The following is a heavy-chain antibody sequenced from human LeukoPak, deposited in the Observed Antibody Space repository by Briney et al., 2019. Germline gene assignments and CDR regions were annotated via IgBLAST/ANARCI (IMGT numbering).Heavy chain of an antibody. CDR1: GGSISSGGYY. V-gene: IGHV4-31*03. J-gene: IGHJ5*02. D-gene: IGHD6-6*01. CDR3: ATNVYSSSSRWFDP. CDR2: IYYSGST. Sequence: SQTLSLTCTVSGGSISSGGYYWSWIRQHPGKGLEWIGYIYYSGSTYYNPSLKSRVTISVDTSKNQFSLKLSSVTAADTAVYYCATNVYSSSSRWFDPWGQGTLVTVSS.